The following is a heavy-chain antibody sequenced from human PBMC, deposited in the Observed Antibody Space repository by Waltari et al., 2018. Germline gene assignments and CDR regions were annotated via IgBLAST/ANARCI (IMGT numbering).Heavy chain of an antibody. J-gene: IGHJ4*02. CDR1: EFTFAYYW. Sequence: EVQLVESGGGLVQPGGSLRLSCAASEFTFAYYWVTWVRQAPGKGLEWVANIKEDGSEKYYVDSVKGQFTISRDNAKNSLYLQMSSLRVEDSAVYYCATQIWSNFEYWGQGTLVTVSS. CDR3: ATQIWSNFEY. D-gene: IGHD3-3*01. V-gene: IGHV3-7*01. CDR2: IKEDGSEK.